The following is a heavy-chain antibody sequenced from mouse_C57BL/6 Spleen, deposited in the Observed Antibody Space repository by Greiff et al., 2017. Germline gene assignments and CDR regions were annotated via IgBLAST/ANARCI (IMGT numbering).Heavy chain of an antibody. CDR2: IYPRDGST. CDR1: GYTFTSYD. D-gene: IGHD1-1*01. Sequence: VQLVESGPELVKPGASVKLSCKASGYTFTSYDINWVKQRPGQGLEWIGWIYPRDGSTKYNEKFKGKATLTVDTSSSTAYMELHSLTSEDSAVYFCAGGGSSLYYAMDYWGQGTSVTVSS. V-gene: IGHV1-85*01. CDR3: AGGGSSLYYAMDY. J-gene: IGHJ4*01.